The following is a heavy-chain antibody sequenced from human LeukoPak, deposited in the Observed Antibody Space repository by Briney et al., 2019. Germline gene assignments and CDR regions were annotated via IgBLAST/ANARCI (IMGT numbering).Heavy chain of an antibody. J-gene: IGHJ3*02. CDR3: ARGKMATITDAFDI. CDR2: IWYDGSNK. D-gene: IGHD5-24*01. V-gene: IGHV3-33*01. CDR1: GFTFSSYG. Sequence: PGGSLRLSCAASGFTFSSYGMHWVHQAPGKGLEWVAVIWYDGSNKYYADSVKGRFTISRDNSKNTLYLQMNSLRAEDTAVYYCARGKMATITDAFDIWGQGTMVTVSS.